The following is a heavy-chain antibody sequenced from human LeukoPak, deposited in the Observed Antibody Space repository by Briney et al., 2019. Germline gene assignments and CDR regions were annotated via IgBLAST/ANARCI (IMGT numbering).Heavy chain of an antibody. V-gene: IGHV3-7*01. J-gene: IGHJ4*02. Sequence: GGSLRLSCAASGFSFTTYWMSWVRQAPGKGLEWVANIKQDGTEKYYVDSVKGRFTISRDNAKNTLYLQMNSLRAEDTAVYYCARGADSGYSSDNWGQGTLVSVSS. CDR1: GFSFTTYW. CDR3: ARGADSGYSSDN. D-gene: IGHD3-9*01. CDR2: IKQDGTEK.